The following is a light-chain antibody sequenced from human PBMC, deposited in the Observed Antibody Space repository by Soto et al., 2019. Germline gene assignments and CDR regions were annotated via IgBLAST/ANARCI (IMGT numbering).Light chain of an antibody. CDR1: SSDVGSYNL. V-gene: IGLV2-23*01. Sequence: QSVLPQPASVSGSPGQSITISCTGTSSDVGSYNLVSWYQQHTGKAPKLMIYEGSKRPSGVSNRFSGSKSGNTASLTISGLQAEDEADYYCCSYAGSSTSYVFGTGTKVTVL. J-gene: IGLJ1*01. CDR2: EGS. CDR3: CSYAGSSTSYV.